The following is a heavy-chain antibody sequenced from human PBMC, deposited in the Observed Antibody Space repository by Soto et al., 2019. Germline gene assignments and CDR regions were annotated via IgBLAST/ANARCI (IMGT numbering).Heavy chain of an antibody. Sequence: SETLSLTCTVSGGSISSSSYYWGWIRQPPGKGLEWIGSIYYSGSTYYNPSLKSRVTISVDTSKNHFSLKLSSVTAADTAVYYCARICGGDCHNGMDVWGQGTTVTVS. CDR1: GGSISSSSYY. V-gene: IGHV4-39*07. D-gene: IGHD2-21*02. J-gene: IGHJ6*02. CDR3: ARICGGDCHNGMDV. CDR2: IYYSGST.